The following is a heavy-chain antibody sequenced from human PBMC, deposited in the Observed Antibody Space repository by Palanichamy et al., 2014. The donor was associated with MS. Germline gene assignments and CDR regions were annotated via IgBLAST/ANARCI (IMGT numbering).Heavy chain of an antibody. J-gene: IGHJ4*02. V-gene: IGHV1-2*02. CDR2: INPDSGGT. D-gene: IGHD1-26*01. Sequence: QVQLLQSGAEVKKPGASVKVSCRASGYTFSDYYMHWVRQAPGQELEWMGWINPDSGGTNYAQKFQGRVTVTRDTSIRTAYLELNRVTSDDTAVYYCARYPYRGTYWAPFDYWGQGTLVTVSS. CDR1: GYTFSDYY. CDR3: ARYPYRGTYWAPFDY.